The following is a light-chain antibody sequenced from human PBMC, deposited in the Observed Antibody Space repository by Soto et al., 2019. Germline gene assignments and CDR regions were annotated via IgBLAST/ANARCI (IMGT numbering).Light chain of an antibody. CDR2: GAS. J-gene: IGKJ5*01. V-gene: IGKV3-20*01. Sequence: EIGLTQSPGTLSLSPGERATLSCRASQSLTSSYLAWYQQKPGQSPRLLIYGASNRATGIPERFSGSGSGTDFTLTISRLEPQDSAMYYCQQYGISVTFGQGTRLEIK. CDR1: QSLTSSY. CDR3: QQYGISVT.